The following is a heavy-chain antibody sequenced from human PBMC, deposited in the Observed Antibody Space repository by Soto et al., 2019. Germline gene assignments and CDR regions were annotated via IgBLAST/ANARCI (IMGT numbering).Heavy chain of an antibody. CDR3: ARDGPALTALDV. CDR1: GGSVSSGSYY. V-gene: IGHV4-61*01. CDR2: IYYSGST. J-gene: IGHJ6*02. D-gene: IGHD5-18*01. Sequence: LSLTCTVSGGSVSSGSYYWSWIRQPPGKGLEWIGYIYYSGSTNYNPSLKSRVTISVDTSKNQFSLKLSSVAVADTAVYYCARDGPALTALDVWGQGTTVTVSS.